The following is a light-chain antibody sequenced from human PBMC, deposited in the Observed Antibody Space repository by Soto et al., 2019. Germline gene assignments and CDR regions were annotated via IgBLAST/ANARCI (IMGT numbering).Light chain of an antibody. CDR3: QQYSSAST. Sequence: DIQMTQSPSTLSASVGDGVTITCRASQSINNWLAWYQQKPGKAPKLLIYRASSLENGVPSRFSGRGSGTEFIFTITSLQPDDFATYYCQQYSSASTFGQGTKVEI. V-gene: IGKV1-5*03. J-gene: IGKJ1*01. CDR1: QSINNW. CDR2: RAS.